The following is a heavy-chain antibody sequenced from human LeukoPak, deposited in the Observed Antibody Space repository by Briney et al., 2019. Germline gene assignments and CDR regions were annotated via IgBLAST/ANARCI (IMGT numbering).Heavy chain of an antibody. V-gene: IGHV4-59*08. CDR1: GGSISSYY. J-gene: IGHJ4*02. D-gene: IGHD6-19*01. CDR3: AGDSGGWYYFDY. Sequence: SETLSLTCTVSGGSISSYYWSWIRQPPGKGLEWIGYIYYSGSTNYNPSLKSRVTISVDTSKNQFSLKLSSVTAADTAVYYCAGDSGGWYYFDYWGQGTLVTVSS. CDR2: IYYSGST.